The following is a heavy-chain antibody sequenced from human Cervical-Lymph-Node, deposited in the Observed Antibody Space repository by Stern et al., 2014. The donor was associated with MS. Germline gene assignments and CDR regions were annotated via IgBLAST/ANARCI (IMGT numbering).Heavy chain of an antibody. CDR2: FDPEDGET. CDR1: GYTLTELS. CDR3: ATDRDDFRSGYSAPTKGYGLDV. V-gene: IGHV1-24*01. D-gene: IGHD3-3*01. Sequence: VQLVESGAEVKKPGASVKVSCKVSGYTLTELSMHWVRQAPGKGLEWMGGFDPEDGETIYAQKFQGRVTMTEDTSTDTAYMGLSSLRSEDTAVYYCATDRDDFRSGYSAPTKGYGLDVWGQGTTVTVTS. J-gene: IGHJ6*02.